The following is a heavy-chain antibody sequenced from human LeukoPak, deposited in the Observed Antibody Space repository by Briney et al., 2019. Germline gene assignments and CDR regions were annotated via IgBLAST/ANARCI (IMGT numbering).Heavy chain of an antibody. J-gene: IGHJ4*02. V-gene: IGHV1-18*01. Sequence: GASVKVSCKASGYTFTGYGISWVRQAPGQGLEWMGWISAYNGNTNYAQKLQGRVTMTTDTSTSTAYMELRSLRSDDTAVYYCARSIMITFGGVIVPPTFLDYWGQGTLVTVSS. CDR3: ARSIMITFGGVIVPPTFLDY. D-gene: IGHD3-16*02. CDR1: GYTFTGYG. CDR2: ISAYNGNT.